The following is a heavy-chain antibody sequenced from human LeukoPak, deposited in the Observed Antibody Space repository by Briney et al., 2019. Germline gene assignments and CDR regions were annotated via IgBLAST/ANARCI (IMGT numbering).Heavy chain of an antibody. Sequence: PGASLRLSCAASGFTFSSYAMHWVRQAPGKGLEWVAVISYDGSNKYYADSVKGRFTISRDNAKNSLFLQIISLKAEDTAVYYCVSSGWYGGYFDFWGQGILVTVSS. CDR2: ISYDGSNK. CDR3: VSSGWYGGYFDF. CDR1: GFTFSSYA. J-gene: IGHJ4*02. V-gene: IGHV3-30*04. D-gene: IGHD6-19*01.